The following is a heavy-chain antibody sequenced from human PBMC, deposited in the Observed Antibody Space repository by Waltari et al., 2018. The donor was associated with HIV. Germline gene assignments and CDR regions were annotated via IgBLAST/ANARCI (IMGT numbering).Heavy chain of an antibody. CDR1: GGSSSSGSYY. J-gene: IGHJ3*02. V-gene: IGHV4-61*02. Sequence: QVQLQESGPGLVKPSQTLSLTCTVSGGSSSSGSYYWNCIRQPAGKGLEWIGRIYPSGSTNYNPSLKSRVTISVDTSKNQFSLKLSSVTAADTAVYYCARDRNYYYDSSGYFFNAFDIWGQGTMVTVSS. CDR3: ARDRNYYYDSSGYFFNAFDI. CDR2: IYPSGST. D-gene: IGHD3-22*01.